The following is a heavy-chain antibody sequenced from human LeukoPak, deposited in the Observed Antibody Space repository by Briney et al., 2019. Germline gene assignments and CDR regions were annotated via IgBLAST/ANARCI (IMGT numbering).Heavy chain of an antibody. Sequence: PSETLSLTCTVSGDSISSYYWSWIRQPPGKGLEWIGYIYYSGSTNYNPSLKSRVTISVDTSKNQFSLKLSSVTAADTAVYYCARQDDILTGYSPWGQGTLVTVSS. CDR2: IYYSGST. J-gene: IGHJ5*02. CDR1: GDSISSYY. D-gene: IGHD3-9*01. V-gene: IGHV4-59*08. CDR3: ARQDDILTGYSP.